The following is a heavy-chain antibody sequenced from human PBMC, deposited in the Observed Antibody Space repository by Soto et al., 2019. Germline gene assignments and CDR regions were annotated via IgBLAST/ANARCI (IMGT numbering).Heavy chain of an antibody. D-gene: IGHD3-10*01. J-gene: IGHJ4*02. CDR3: ARAQHYYGSGSYYNNPLFDY. Sequence: GGSLRLSCAASGFTFSSYSMNWVRQAPGKGLEWVSSISSSSSYIYYADSVKGRFTISRDNAKNSLYLQMNSLRAEDTAVYYCARAQHYYGSGSYYNNPLFDYWGQGTLVTVSS. CDR2: ISSSSSYI. V-gene: IGHV3-21*01. CDR1: GFTFSSYS.